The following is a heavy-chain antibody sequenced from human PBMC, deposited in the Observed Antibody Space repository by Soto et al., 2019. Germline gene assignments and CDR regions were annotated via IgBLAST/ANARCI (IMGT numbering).Heavy chain of an antibody. V-gene: IGHV4-39*01. CDR3: ARHTQGGLLPFDY. Sequence: QLQLQESGPGLVKPSETLSLSCTVSGGSISSSSYYWGWIRQPPGKGLEWIGSIYYSGNTYYNPSRKSRVTISLDTSKKQFSLKLSAVTAADTAVYNCARHTQGGLLPFDYWGQGTLVTVSS. CDR2: IYYSGNT. J-gene: IGHJ4*02. D-gene: IGHD3-10*01. CDR1: GGSISSSSYY.